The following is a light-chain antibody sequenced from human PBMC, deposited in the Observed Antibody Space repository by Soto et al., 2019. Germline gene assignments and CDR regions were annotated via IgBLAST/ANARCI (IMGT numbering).Light chain of an antibody. CDR2: DVS. CDR1: SSDVGGYNC. Sequence: QSALTQPRSVSGSPGQSVTVSCTGTSSDVGGYNCVSWYQQYPGKAPKLMIYDVSKRPSGVPDRFSGSKSGNTASLTISGLQAEDEADYYCCSYAGTYTHYVFGTGTQLTVL. CDR3: CSYAGTYTHYV. J-gene: IGLJ1*01. V-gene: IGLV2-11*01.